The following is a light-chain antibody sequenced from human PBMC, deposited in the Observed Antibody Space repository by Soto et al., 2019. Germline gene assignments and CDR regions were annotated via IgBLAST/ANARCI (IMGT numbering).Light chain of an antibody. CDR3: CSYAGSSTFYV. V-gene: IGLV2-23*01. CDR1: SSDVGSYNL. Sequence: QSVLTQPASVSXSPGHSITISCTGTSSDVGSYNLVSWYQQHPGKAPKLMIYEGSKRPSGVSNRFSGSKSGNTASLTISGLQAEDEADYYCCSYAGSSTFYVFGTGTKVTVL. CDR2: EGS. J-gene: IGLJ1*01.